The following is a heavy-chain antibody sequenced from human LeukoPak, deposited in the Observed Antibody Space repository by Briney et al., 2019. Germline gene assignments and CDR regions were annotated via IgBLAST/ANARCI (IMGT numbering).Heavy chain of an antibody. V-gene: IGHV5-10-1*01. J-gene: IGHJ4*02. CDR3: ARHHSSIWAPFDY. Sequence: GESLKISCKGSGYSFTSHWISWVRQIPGKGLEWMGRIDPSDSYSNYSPSFEGHVTMSVDKSITTAYLQWSSLKTSDTAMYYCARHHSSIWAPFDYWGQGTLVTVSS. D-gene: IGHD6-13*01. CDR1: GYSFTSHW. CDR2: IDPSDSYS.